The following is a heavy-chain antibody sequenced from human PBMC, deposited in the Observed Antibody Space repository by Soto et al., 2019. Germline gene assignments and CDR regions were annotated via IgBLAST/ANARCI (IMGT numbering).Heavy chain of an antibody. Sequence: QVQLVQSGAEVKKPGSSVKVSCKASGGTFSSYAISWVRQAPGQGLEWMGGIIPIFGTANYAQKFQGRVTISADESTGTAYMELSSLSSEDTAVYYCARGPTPPHPVVTAIYLDYWGQGTLVTVSS. CDR2: IIPIFGTA. V-gene: IGHV1-69*01. D-gene: IGHD2-21*02. CDR1: GGTFSSYA. CDR3: ARGPTPPHPVVTAIYLDY. J-gene: IGHJ4*02.